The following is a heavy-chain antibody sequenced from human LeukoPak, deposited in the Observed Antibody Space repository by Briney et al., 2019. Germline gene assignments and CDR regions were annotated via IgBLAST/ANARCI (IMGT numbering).Heavy chain of an antibody. Sequence: ASVKVSCKVSGYTLTELSMHWVRQAPGKGLEWMGGFDPEDGETIYAQKFQGRVTMTEDTSTDTAYMELSSLRSEDTAVYYCATDQRGYRALDIWGQGTMVTVSS. V-gene: IGHV1-24*01. D-gene: IGHD3-22*01. J-gene: IGHJ3*02. CDR1: GYTLTELS. CDR3: ATDQRGYRALDI. CDR2: FDPEDGET.